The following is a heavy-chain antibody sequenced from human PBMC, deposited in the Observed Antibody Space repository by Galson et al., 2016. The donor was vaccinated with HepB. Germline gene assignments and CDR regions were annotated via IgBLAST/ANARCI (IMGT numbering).Heavy chain of an antibody. D-gene: IGHD3-16*02. CDR3: ANSGGSYRSFDI. V-gene: IGHV3-23*01. J-gene: IGHJ4*02. CDR2: ISADGVNT. Sequence: SLRLSCAASGFTFSKYAMTWVRQAPGKGLEWVSDISADGVNTFYGDSVKGRFTISRDNSEDTLYLQMNSPGAEDTARYYCANSGGSYRSFDIWGQGTLVTVSA. CDR1: GFTFSKYA.